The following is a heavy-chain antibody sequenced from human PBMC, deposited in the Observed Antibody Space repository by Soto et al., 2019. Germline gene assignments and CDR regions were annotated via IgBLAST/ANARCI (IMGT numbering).Heavy chain of an antibody. CDR2: VSGSGDST. J-gene: IGHJ4*02. CDR3: AKARGSSPPAPGSY. Sequence: GGSLRLSCAASGFTFGSYAMSWVRQAPGRGLEWVSAVSGSGDSTYYADSVKGRFTISRDNSKNTLYLQMNSLGAEDTAVYYCAKARGSSPPAPGSYWGQGSLVTV. V-gene: IGHV3-23*01. D-gene: IGHD3-16*01. CDR1: GFTFGSYA.